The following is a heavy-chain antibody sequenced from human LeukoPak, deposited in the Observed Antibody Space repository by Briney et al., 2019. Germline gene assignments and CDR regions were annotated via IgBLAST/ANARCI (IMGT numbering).Heavy chain of an antibody. CDR2: IKQDGSEQ. CDR1: GFSLSRYW. J-gene: IGHJ5*01. Sequence: GGSLILSCAASGFSLSRYWMSWVRQAPGKGLEWVANIKQDGSEQYYADSVKGRFTISRDNAQNSLYLQMNSLRADDTAVYYCARGAGYCTSTGCYGSDWFDSWGQGVLVTVSS. CDR3: ARGAGYCTSTGCYGSDWFDS. V-gene: IGHV3-7*05. D-gene: IGHD2-2*01.